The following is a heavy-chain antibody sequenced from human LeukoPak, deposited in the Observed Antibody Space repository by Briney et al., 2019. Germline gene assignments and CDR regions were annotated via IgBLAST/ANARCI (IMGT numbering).Heavy chain of an antibody. D-gene: IGHD6-13*01. V-gene: IGHV1-18*01. CDR3: ARSFFSSSWYYLRAYYYMDV. Sequence: GASVKVSCKASGYTFTSYGISWVRQAPGQGLEWMGWISAYNGNTNYAQKLQGRVTMTTDTSTSTAYMELRSLRSDDTAVYYCARSFFSSSWYYLRAYYYMDVWGKGTTVTVSS. CDR2: ISAYNGNT. CDR1: GYTFTSYG. J-gene: IGHJ6*03.